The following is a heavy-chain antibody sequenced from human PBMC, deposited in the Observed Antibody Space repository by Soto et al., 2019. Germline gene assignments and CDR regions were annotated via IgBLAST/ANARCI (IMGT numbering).Heavy chain of an antibody. D-gene: IGHD6-19*01. J-gene: IGHJ4*02. V-gene: IGHV3-23*01. CDR2: ISGSGGGT. Sequence: PGGSLRLSCAASGFTFSSYAMSWVRQAPGKGLEWVSAISGSGGGTYYADSVKGRFTISRDNSKNTLYLQMNSLRAEDTAVYYCASRVLISSGFKFDYWGQGTLVTVSS. CDR3: ASRVLISSGFKFDY. CDR1: GFTFSSYA.